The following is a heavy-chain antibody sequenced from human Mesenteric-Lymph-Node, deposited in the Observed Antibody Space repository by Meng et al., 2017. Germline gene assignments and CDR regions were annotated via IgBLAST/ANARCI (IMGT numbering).Heavy chain of an antibody. CDR2: VSTDGNTK. CDR3: ARDPKSEPSYYHNSSGYYRNPFDY. CDR1: GFTFRSCR. Sequence: GESLKISCAASGFTFRSCRMSWVRQAPGKGLEWVANVSTDGNTKYYVDSVKGRFTISRDNARNSLYLQMNSLRAEDTAVYYCARDPKSEPSYYHNSSGYYRNPFDYWGQGTLVTVS. V-gene: IGHV3-7*01. J-gene: IGHJ4*02. D-gene: IGHD3-22*01.